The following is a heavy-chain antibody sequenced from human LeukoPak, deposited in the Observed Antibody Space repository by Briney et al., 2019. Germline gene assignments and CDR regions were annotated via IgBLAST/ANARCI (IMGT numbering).Heavy chain of an antibody. J-gene: IGHJ3*02. Sequence: GGSLRLSCAASGFSIENDWMSWVRQAPGKGLEWVSAISGSGGSTYYADSVKGRFTISRDNSKNTLYLQMNSLRAEDTAVYYCAKDRGKTVTMIAPDAFDIWGQGTMVTVSS. CDR2: ISGSGGST. CDR3: AKDRGKTVTMIAPDAFDI. CDR1: GFSIENDW. V-gene: IGHV3-23*01. D-gene: IGHD3-22*01.